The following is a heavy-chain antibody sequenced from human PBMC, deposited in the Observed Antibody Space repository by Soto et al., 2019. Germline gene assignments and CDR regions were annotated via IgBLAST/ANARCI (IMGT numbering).Heavy chain of an antibody. V-gene: IGHV4-4*02. CDR1: GGSIRSTNW. CDR2: VYHNGTS. D-gene: IGHD2-15*01. J-gene: IGHJ6*02. CDR3: ARDLDRYCSVTSCHAMDV. Sequence: VHLQESGPGLVKPSGTVSLTCVVSGGSIRSTNWWAWVRQTPGKGLEWIGEVYHNGTSNYNPSLKGRATISVDRSKDKVSLRLNSVIDAYTAVYYCARDLDRYCSVTSCHAMDVWGQGTPVTVSS.